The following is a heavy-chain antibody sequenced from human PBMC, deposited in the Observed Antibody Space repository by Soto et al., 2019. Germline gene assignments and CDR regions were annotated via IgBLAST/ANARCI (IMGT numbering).Heavy chain of an antibody. CDR1: GFTFSSYA. CDR2: ITGSGYST. Sequence: EVQLLESGGGLVQPGGSLRLSCAASGFTFSSYAMSWVRQAPGQGLEWVSGITGSGYSTYYADSVKGRFTISRDNSKNTVYLQMNSLRAEDTAVYYCAKPRPVAGTGCFDYWGQGTLVSVSS. CDR3: AKPRPVAGTGCFDY. J-gene: IGHJ4*02. V-gene: IGHV3-23*01. D-gene: IGHD6-19*01.